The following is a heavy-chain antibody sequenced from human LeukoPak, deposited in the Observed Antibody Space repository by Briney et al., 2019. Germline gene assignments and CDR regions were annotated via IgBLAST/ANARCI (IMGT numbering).Heavy chain of an antibody. J-gene: IGHJ6*03. Sequence: SETLSLTCTVSGGSISSYYWSWIRQPPGKGLEWIGYIYYSGSTNYNPSLKSRVTISVDTSKNQFSLKLSSVTAEDTAVYYCARRSARYYMDVWGKGTTVTVSS. CDR1: GGSISSYY. CDR3: ARRSARYYMDV. D-gene: IGHD2-15*01. V-gene: IGHV4-59*01. CDR2: IYYSGST.